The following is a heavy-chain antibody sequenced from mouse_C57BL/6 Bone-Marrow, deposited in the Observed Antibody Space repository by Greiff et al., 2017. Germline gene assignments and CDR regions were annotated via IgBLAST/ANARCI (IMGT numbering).Heavy chain of an antibody. CDR2: IWTGGGT. CDR1: GFSLTSYA. J-gene: IGHJ4*01. Sequence: VQLQQSGPGLVAPSPSLSITCTVSGFSLTSYAISWVRQPPGKGLEWLGVIWTGGGTNYNSALNSRLSISKDNSKRQGFLKTNSLQTDDTARYYAARKVYYGSSYDNYANDYWGQGTAVTVSA. D-gene: IGHD1-1*01. CDR3: ARKVYYGSSYDNYANDY. V-gene: IGHV2-9-1*01.